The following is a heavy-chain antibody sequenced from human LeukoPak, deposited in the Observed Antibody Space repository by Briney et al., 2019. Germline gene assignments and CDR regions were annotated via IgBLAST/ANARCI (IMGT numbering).Heavy chain of an antibody. J-gene: IGHJ4*02. D-gene: IGHD3/OR15-3a*01. CDR2: ISSSGSTI. CDR1: GFTFSSYE. V-gene: IGHV3-48*03. Sequence: GGSLRLSCAASGFTFSSYEMNWVRHAPGKGLVWVTYISSSGSTIYYADSVKGRLTISRDKANNSLYLQMNSLRDEDTAVYYCARDWGLVEYWGQGTLVTVSS. CDR3: ARDWGLVEY.